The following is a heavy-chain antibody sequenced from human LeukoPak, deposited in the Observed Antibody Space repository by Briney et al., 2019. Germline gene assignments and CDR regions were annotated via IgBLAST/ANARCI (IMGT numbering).Heavy chain of an antibody. Sequence: SETLSLTCTVSGGSISSGGYYWSWIRQHPGKGLEWIGYIYYSGSTYHNPSLKSRVTISVDTSKNQFSLKLSSVTAADTAVYYCARVLIQLWLLFDYWGQGTLVTVSS. CDR1: GGSISSGGYY. CDR2: IYYSGST. CDR3: ARVLIQLWLLFDY. V-gene: IGHV4-31*03. D-gene: IGHD5-18*01. J-gene: IGHJ4*02.